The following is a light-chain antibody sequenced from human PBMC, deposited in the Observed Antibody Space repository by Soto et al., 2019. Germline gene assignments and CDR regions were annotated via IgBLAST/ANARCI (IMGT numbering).Light chain of an antibody. V-gene: IGKV1-5*03. J-gene: IGKJ1*01. CDR2: KAS. Sequence: DIQMTQSPSTLSASVGDRVTITCRASQSIGSFLAWYQQKPGKTPKHLIYKASILEGAVPARFSGSGSGTKFPLTISSLQPDDFAAYYCQQYESYWTFGQGTKVDMK. CDR1: QSIGSF. CDR3: QQYESYWT.